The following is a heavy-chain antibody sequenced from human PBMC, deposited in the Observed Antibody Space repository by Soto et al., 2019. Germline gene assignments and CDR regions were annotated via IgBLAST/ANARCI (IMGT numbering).Heavy chain of an antibody. CDR1: GFTFSSYG. Sequence: QVQLVESGGGVVQPGRSLRLSCAASGFTFSSYGMHWVRQAPGKGLEWVAVIWYDGSNKYYADYVKGRFTISRDNSKNTLYLQMNSLRAEDTAVYYCARSVVTDDAFDIWGQGTMVTVSS. D-gene: IGHD2-15*01. J-gene: IGHJ3*02. V-gene: IGHV3-33*01. CDR3: ARSVVTDDAFDI. CDR2: IWYDGSNK.